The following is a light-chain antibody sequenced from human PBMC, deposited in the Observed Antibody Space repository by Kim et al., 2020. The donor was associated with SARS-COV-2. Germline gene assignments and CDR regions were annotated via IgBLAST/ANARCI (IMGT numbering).Light chain of an antibody. J-gene: IGKJ1*01. Sequence: DVVMTQSPLSLPVTLGQPASISCRSGQRLVYSDGNTYLNWFQQKPGQSPRRLIYKVSNRDSGVPDRFSGSGSGTDFTLKISRVEAEDVGVYYCMQGTQWPWTFGQGTKVDIK. V-gene: IGKV2-30*01. CDR1: QRLVYSDGNTY. CDR2: KVS. CDR3: MQGTQWPWT.